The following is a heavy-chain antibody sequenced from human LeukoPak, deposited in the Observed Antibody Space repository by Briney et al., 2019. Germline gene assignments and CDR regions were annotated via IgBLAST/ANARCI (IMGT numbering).Heavy chain of an antibody. Sequence: GGSLRLSCAASGFTVSSNYMSWVRQAPGKGLEWVSSISGSGDSTYYADSVKGRFTISRDNSKNTLYLQMNSLRVEDTAVYYCAIGPGGLFHYWGQGTLVTVSS. CDR1: GFTVSSNY. CDR2: ISGSGDST. V-gene: IGHV3-23*01. D-gene: IGHD4-23*01. J-gene: IGHJ4*02. CDR3: AIGPGGLFHY.